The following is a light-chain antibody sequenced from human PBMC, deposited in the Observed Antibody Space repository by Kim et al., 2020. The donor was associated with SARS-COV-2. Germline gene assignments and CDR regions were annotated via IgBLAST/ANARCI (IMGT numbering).Light chain of an antibody. J-gene: IGKJ2*01. CDR1: QSISSN. V-gene: IGKV3-15*01. CDR2: GAS. CDR3: QQYSRWPYT. Sequence: DIVMTQSPAILSVSPGERATLSCRASQSISSNLAWYQQKPGQAPRLLLYGASTRAPGIPARFGVSGSETEFTLTISSLQSEDFAVYYCQQYSRWPYTFGQGTKLEI.